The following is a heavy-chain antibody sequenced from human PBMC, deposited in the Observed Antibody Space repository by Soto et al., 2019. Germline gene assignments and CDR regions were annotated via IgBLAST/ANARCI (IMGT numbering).Heavy chain of an antibody. J-gene: IGHJ5*02. CDR2: INPSGDSA. V-gene: IGHV1-46*03. CDR3: AGYFYPTRGPFDP. Sequence: ASVKVSCKASGYTSTNYYMHWERQAPGQGLVCMGMINPSGDSANYAQKVRGRSTITRDTSTSTVYVDLSSLRSEDTAVYDGAGYFYPTRGPFDPCSQGTRV. CDR1: GYTSTNYY. D-gene: IGHD3-22*01.